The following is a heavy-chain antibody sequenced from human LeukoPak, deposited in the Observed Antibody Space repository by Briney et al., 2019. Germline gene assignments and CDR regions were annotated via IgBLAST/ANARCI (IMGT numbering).Heavy chain of an antibody. CDR1: GFTFGDYA. V-gene: IGHV3-49*03. CDR2: IRSKAYGGTT. Sequence: GRSLRLSSTASGFTFGDYAMSWFRQAPGKGLEWVGFIRSKAYGGTTEYAASVKGRFTISRDDSKSIAYLQMNSLKTEDTAVYYCTRAPYYYYYYMDVWGKGTTVTVSS. J-gene: IGHJ6*03. CDR3: TRAPYYYYYYMDV.